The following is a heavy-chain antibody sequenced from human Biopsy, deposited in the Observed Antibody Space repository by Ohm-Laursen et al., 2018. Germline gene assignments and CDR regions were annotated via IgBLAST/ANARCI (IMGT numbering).Heavy chain of an antibody. V-gene: IGHV3-11*01. Sequence: GSLRLSCSASRLTFSDYFMSWIRQAPGKGLGWVSYISSSGITAHYADSVKGRFTISRDNAKNSLYLQMNSLRAEDTAIYYCARSGWNFEFDSWGKGTLVAVSS. CDR3: ARSGWNFEFDS. D-gene: IGHD6-19*01. CDR2: ISSSGITA. CDR1: RLTFSDYF. J-gene: IGHJ4*02.